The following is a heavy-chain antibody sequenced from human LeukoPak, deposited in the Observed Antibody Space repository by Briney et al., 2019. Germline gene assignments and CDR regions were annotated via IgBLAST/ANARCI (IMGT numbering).Heavy chain of an antibody. D-gene: IGHD6-19*01. CDR2: IYHSGST. J-gene: IGHJ4*02. V-gene: IGHV4-38-2*01. CDR3: ARLDPLLGSSGWSNTRGPFDY. Sequence: PSEALSLTCAVSGYSISSGYYWGWIRQPPGTGLEWIGSIYHSGSTYYNPSLKSRVTISVDTSKNQFSLKLSSVTAADTAVYYCARLDPLLGSSGWSNTRGPFDYWGQGTLVTVSS. CDR1: GYSISSGYY.